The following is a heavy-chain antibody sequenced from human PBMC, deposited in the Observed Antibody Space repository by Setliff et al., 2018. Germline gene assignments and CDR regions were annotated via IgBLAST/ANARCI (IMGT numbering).Heavy chain of an antibody. V-gene: IGHV4-61*09. D-gene: IGHD3-10*01. CDR3: ARQDGSGSYYKI. Sequence: KPSETLSLTCTVSGGSMNSGSYYWSFIWQPAGKGLEWIGQIYTSWSTNYNPSLKSRVTMSVDTSKNQFSLKLSSVTAADTAVYYCARQDGSGSYYKIWGQGTLVTVSS. J-gene: IGHJ4*02. CDR1: GGSMNSGSYY. CDR2: IYTSWST.